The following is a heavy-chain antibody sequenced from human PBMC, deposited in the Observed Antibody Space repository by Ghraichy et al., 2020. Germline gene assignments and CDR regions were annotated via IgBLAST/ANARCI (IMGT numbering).Heavy chain of an antibody. CDR3: TRLGLDLSSNY. Sequence: GGSLRLSCAASGFTFSGSAMHWVRQASGKGLEWVGRIRSKANSYATAYAASVKGRFTISRDDSKNTAYLQMNSLKTEDTAVYYCTRLGLDLSSNYWCQGTLVTVSS. CDR1: GFTFSGSA. CDR2: IRSKANSYAT. V-gene: IGHV3-73*01. J-gene: IGHJ4*02. D-gene: IGHD2-2*01.